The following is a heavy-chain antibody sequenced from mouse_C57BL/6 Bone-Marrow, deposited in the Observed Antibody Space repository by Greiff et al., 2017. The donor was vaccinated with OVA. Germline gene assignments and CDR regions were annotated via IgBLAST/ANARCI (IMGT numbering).Heavy chain of an antibody. CDR1: GFNIKDDY. Sequence: VQLKESGAELVRPGASVKLSCTASGFNIKDDYMHWVKQRPEQGLEWIGWIDPENGDTEYASKFQGKATITADTSSNTAYLQLSSLTSEDTAVYYCTTYDYYGSSPDYWGQGTTLTVSS. D-gene: IGHD1-1*01. V-gene: IGHV14-4*01. CDR2: IDPENGDT. J-gene: IGHJ2*01. CDR3: TTYDYYGSSPDY.